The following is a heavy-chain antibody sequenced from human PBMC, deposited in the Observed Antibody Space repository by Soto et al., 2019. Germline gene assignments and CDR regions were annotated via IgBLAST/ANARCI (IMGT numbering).Heavy chain of an antibody. D-gene: IGHD2-15*01. CDR3: AGDTYYCSGGSCYNYAFDI. CDR2: IYYSGST. CDR1: GGSISSYY. V-gene: IGHV4-59*01. J-gene: IGHJ3*02. Sequence: TLSLTCTVSGGSISSYYWSWIRQPPGKGLEWIGYIYYSGSTNYNPSLKSRVTISVDTSKNQFSLKLSSVTAADTAVYYCAGDTYYCSGGSCYNYAFDIWGQGTMVTVSS.